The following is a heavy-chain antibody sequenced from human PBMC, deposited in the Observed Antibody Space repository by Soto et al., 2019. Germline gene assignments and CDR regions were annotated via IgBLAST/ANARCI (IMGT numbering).Heavy chain of an antibody. CDR3: ARDKMVTYYDSSGFWFDP. CDR1: GGSISSGDYY. D-gene: IGHD3-22*01. Sequence: SEPLSLTCTVSGGSISSGDYYWSWIRQPPGKGLEWIGYIYYSGSTYYNPSLKSRVTISVDTSKNQFSLKLSSVTAADTAVYYCARDKMVTYYDSSGFWFDPWGQGTLVTVSS. V-gene: IGHV4-30-4*01. J-gene: IGHJ5*02. CDR2: IYYSGST.